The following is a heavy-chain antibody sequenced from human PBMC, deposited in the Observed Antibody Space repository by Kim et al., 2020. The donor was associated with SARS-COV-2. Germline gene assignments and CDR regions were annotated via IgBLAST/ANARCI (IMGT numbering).Heavy chain of an antibody. Sequence: SETLSLTCAVSGGSISSGGYSWSWIRQPPGKGLEWIGYIYHSGSTYYNPSLKSRVTISVDRSKNQFSLKLSSVTAADTAVYYCARGRSTVRGVNGVYYFDYWGQGTLVTVSS. CDR3: ARGRSTVRGVNGVYYFDY. CDR2: IYHSGST. J-gene: IGHJ4*02. D-gene: IGHD3-10*01. CDR1: GGSISSGGYS. V-gene: IGHV4-30-2*01.